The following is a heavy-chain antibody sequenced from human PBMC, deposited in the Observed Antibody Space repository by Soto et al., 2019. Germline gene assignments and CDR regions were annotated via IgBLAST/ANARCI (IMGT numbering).Heavy chain of an antibody. CDR3: AREVYSGYDYPYYYYYGMDV. Sequence: PGGSLRLSCAASGFTFSDYYMSWIRQAPGKGLEWVSYISSSGSTIYYADSVKGRFTISRDNAKNSLYLQMNSLRAEDTAVYYCAREVYSGYDYPYYYYYGMDVWGQGTTVTVSS. J-gene: IGHJ6*02. D-gene: IGHD5-12*01. V-gene: IGHV3-11*01. CDR2: ISSSGSTI. CDR1: GFTFSDYY.